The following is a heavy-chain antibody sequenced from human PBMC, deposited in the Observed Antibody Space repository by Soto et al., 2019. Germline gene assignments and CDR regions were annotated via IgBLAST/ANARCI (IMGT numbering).Heavy chain of an antibody. D-gene: IGHD3-9*01. J-gene: IGHJ6*02. Sequence: GGSQRLSYAASGFTFSGYGVHWVRQAPGKGLECVAVISYDGSNKYYADSVKGRFTISRDNSKNTLYLQMNSLRAEDTAVYYCAKEGSDYDILTGSGYYGMDVWGQGTTVTVSS. CDR3: AKEGSDYDILTGSGYYGMDV. CDR1: GFTFSGYG. CDR2: ISYDGSNK. V-gene: IGHV3-30*18.